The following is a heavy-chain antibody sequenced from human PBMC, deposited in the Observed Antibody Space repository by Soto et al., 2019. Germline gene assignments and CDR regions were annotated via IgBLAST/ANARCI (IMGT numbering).Heavy chain of an antibody. V-gene: IGHV4-59*01. J-gene: IGHJ3*02. CDR2: IYYSGST. CDR3: ARGFYGDYAFDI. D-gene: IGHD4-17*01. Sequence: SETLSLTCTVSGFSLSSYYVILLRQPPGKGLEWIGYIYYSGSTNYNPSLKSRVTISVDTSKNQFSLKLSSVTAADTAVYYCARGFYGDYAFDIWGQGTMVTVSS. CDR1: GFSLSSYY.